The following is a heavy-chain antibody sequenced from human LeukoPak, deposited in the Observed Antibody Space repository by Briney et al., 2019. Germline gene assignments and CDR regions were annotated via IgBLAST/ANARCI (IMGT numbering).Heavy chain of an antibody. V-gene: IGHV3-21*01. CDR2: ISSSSSYI. CDR3: ASELGIVGGRRNDY. Sequence: PGGSLRLSCAASGFPFSAYAMNWVRQAPGKGLDWVSSISSSSSYIAYADSVRGRFTISRDNAKNSLYLQMNSLRADVTALYYFASELGIVGGRRNDYWGQGTLVTVSS. J-gene: IGHJ4*02. CDR1: GFPFSAYA. D-gene: IGHD1-26*01.